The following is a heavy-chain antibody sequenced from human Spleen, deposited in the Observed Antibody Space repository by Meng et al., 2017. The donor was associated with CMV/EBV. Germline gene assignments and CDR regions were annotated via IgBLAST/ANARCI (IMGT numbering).Heavy chain of an antibody. Sequence: SETLSLTCTVSGGSISSYYWSWIRQPAGKGLEWIGRIYTSGSTNYNPSLKSRVTMSVDTSKNQFSLKLTSVTAADTAKYYCVRVIRGLSRYVYYYAMDVWGRGTSVTVSS. J-gene: IGHJ6*02. V-gene: IGHV4-4*07. CDR3: VRVIRGLSRYVYYYAMDV. CDR1: GGSISSYY. CDR2: IYTSGST. D-gene: IGHD3-10*01.